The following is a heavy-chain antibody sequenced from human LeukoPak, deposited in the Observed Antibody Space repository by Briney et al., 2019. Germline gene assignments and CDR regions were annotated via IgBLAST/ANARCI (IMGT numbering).Heavy chain of an antibody. J-gene: IGHJ3*02. CDR1: GFTFSSYG. CDR2: IWYDGSNK. V-gene: IGHV3-33*06. Sequence: GGSLRLSCAASGFTFSSYGMHWVRQAPGKWLEWVAVIWYDGSNKYYADSVKGRFTISRDNSKNTLYLQMNSLRAEDTAVYYCAKELESSGYYYGSAFDIWGQGTMVTVSS. CDR3: AKELESSGYYYGSAFDI. D-gene: IGHD3-22*01.